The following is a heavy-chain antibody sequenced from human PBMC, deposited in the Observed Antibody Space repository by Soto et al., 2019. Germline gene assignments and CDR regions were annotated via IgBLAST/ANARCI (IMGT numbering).Heavy chain of an antibody. J-gene: IGHJ4*02. CDR1: GGSISSSNW. D-gene: IGHD6-19*01. V-gene: IGHV4-4*02. CDR3: ARYVSSGWVGKYDY. CDR2: IYHSGST. Sequence: QVQLQESGPGLVKPSGTLSLTCAVSGGSISSSNWWSWVRQPPGKRLEWIGEIYHSGSTNYNPSLKRRPTRSVDQSKHQFSLKLSSVTAADTAVYYCARYVSSGWVGKYDYGGQGNLVTVSS.